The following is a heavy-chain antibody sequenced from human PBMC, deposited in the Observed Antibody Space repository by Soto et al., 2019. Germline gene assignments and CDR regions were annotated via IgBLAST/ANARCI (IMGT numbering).Heavy chain of an antibody. J-gene: IGHJ3*02. D-gene: IGHD3-16*02. CDR1: GGSFSGYY. CDR2: INHSGST. CDR3: GILDMITFGGVIEPNDAFDS. Sequence: SETLSLTCAVYGGSFSGYYWSWIRQPPGKGLEWIGEINHSGSTNYNPSLKSRVTISVDTSKNQFSLRLSSVTAADTAVYYCGILDMITFGGVIEPNDAFDSWGQGKMVTVSS. V-gene: IGHV4-34*01.